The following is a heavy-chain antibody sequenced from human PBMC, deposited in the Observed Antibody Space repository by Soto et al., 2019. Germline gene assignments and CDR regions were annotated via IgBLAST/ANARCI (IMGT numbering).Heavy chain of an antibody. Sequence: PVNVSRKASGYTFTSYGISRVRQAPGQGLEWMGWISAYNGNTNYAQKLQGRVTMTTDTSTSTAYMELRSLRSDDTAVYYCARDLLTPSGFDPWGQGTLVTVSS. CDR3: ARDLLTPSGFDP. CDR2: ISAYNGNT. D-gene: IGHD3-16*01. V-gene: IGHV1-18*01. CDR1: GYTFTSYG. J-gene: IGHJ5*02.